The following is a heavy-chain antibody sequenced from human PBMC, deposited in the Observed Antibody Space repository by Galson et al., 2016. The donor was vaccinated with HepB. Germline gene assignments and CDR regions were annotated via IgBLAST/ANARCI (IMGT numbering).Heavy chain of an antibody. D-gene: IGHD1-26*01. CDR1: GFTFSSFA. V-gene: IGHV3-69-1*02. CDR2: ITSGGTT. Sequence: SLRLSCAASGFTFSSFAMSWVRQAPGKGLECVAVITSGGTTFSADSVKGRVTISSDNDKNSLFLQLNSLRAEDTAVYYCARDSGTNYAVKKHDYGGQGTLVTVSS. CDR3: ARDSGTNYAVKKHDY. J-gene: IGHJ4*02.